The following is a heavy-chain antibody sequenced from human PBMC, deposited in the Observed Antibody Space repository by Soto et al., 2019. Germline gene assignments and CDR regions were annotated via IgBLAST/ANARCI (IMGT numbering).Heavy chain of an antibody. Sequence: QVQLQQWGAGLLKPSETLSLTCAVYGGSFSGYYWSWIRQPPGKGLEWIGEINHSGSTNYNPSLKSRVTIAVDTSKNQFSLKLSSVTAADTAVYYCARGSDYSNAFDIWGQGTMVTVSS. V-gene: IGHV4-34*01. D-gene: IGHD4-4*01. CDR3: ARGSDYSNAFDI. CDR1: GGSFSGYY. J-gene: IGHJ3*02. CDR2: INHSGST.